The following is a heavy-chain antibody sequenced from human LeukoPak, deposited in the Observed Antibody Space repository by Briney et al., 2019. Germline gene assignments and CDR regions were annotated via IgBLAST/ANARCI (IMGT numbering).Heavy chain of an antibody. Sequence: ASVKVSCKASGYTFTSYYMHWVRQAPGHALEWMGIINPSGGSTSCAQKFQGRVTMTRDTSTSTVYMELSSLRSEDAAVYYCAHHLKDRTQRASGVSYFQHWGQGTLVTVAS. CDR2: INPSGGST. CDR3: AHHLKDRTQRASGVSYFQH. J-gene: IGHJ1*01. CDR1: GYTFTSYY. V-gene: IGHV1-46*01. D-gene: IGHD1-26*01.